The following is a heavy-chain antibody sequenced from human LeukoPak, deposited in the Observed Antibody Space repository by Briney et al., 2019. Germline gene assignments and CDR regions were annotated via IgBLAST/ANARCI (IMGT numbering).Heavy chain of an antibody. D-gene: IGHD6-13*01. CDR3: ARDMTGYSRVFDWFAP. V-gene: IGHV1-2*02. Sequence: ASAKVSCKASGYTFTNYYIHWVRQAPGKGLEWLGWINPNSGDTNYAQKSQGRVTMTRDTSINTAYMDLSRLTSDDTAVYYCARDMTGYSRVFDWFAPWGQGSPVTVSS. J-gene: IGHJ5*02. CDR2: INPNSGDT. CDR1: GYTFTNYY.